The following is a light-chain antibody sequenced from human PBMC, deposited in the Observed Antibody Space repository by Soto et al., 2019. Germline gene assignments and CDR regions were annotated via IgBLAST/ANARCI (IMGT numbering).Light chain of an antibody. CDR1: SSDVGNYNY. CDR3: TSYTSSSTLV. J-gene: IGLJ2*01. CDR2: DVS. Sequence: QSVLTQPASVSGSPGQSITVSCTGTSSDVGNYNYVSWYQHHPGKAPRLMIYDVSDRPSGVSNRFSGSKSGNTASLTISGLQAEDEADYYCTSYTSSSTLVFGGGTKLTDL. V-gene: IGLV2-14*03.